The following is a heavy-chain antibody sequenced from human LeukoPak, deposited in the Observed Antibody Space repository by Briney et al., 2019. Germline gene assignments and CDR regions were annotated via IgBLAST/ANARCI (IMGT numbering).Heavy chain of an antibody. Sequence: GGSLRLSCAASGFTFSSYSMNWVRQAPGKGLEWVSSISSSSSYIYYADSVKGRFTISRDNARNPLYLQMNSLRAEDTAVYYCATIETYYYETSGYFFDYWGRGTLVTVSS. D-gene: IGHD3-22*01. J-gene: IGHJ4*02. CDR1: GFTFSSYS. CDR3: ATIETYYYETSGYFFDY. CDR2: ISSSSSYI. V-gene: IGHV3-21*04.